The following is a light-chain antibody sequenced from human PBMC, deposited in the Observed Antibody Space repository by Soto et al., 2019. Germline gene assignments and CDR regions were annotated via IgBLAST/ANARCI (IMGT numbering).Light chain of an antibody. CDR1: QSVSSN. V-gene: IGKV3-15*01. CDR2: GAS. CDR3: QQYNNWPPA. J-gene: IGKJ4*01. Sequence: EIVMTQSPATLSVSPGERATLSCRASQSVSSNLAWYQQKPGQAPRLLIYGASTSATGIPARFSGSGSGTEFTLTISSLPSEDVAVYYCQQYNNWPPAFGGGTKVEIK.